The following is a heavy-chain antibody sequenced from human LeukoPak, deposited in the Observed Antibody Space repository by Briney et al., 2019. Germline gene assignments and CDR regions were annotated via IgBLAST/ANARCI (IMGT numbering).Heavy chain of an antibody. CDR3: ARGVGALYYYGMDV. CDR1: GFTFSDYS. J-gene: IGHJ6*02. CDR2: ISSLSRYI. D-gene: IGHD1-26*01. Sequence: GGSLRLSCAASGFTFSDYSMHWVRQAPGKGLEWVSCISSLSRYIYYADSVKGRFTISRDNAKNSLYLQMNSLRAEDTALYHCARGVGALYYYGMDVWGQGTTVTVSS. V-gene: IGHV3-21*04.